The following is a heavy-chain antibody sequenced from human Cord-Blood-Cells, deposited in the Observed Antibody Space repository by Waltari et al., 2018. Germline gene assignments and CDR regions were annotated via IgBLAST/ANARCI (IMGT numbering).Heavy chain of an antibody. CDR3: ARVGFFGGYFDY. D-gene: IGHD2-15*01. V-gene: IGHV4-30-2*01. J-gene: IGHJ4*02. CDR1: GGSISSGGYS. CDR2: IYHSGST. Sequence: QLQLQESGSGLVKPSQTLSLTCAVSGGSISSGGYSWSWIRQPPGKGLEWIGYIYHSGSTYYNPSLKGRVTIAVDRSKNQFSLKLSSVTAADTAVYYCARVGFFGGYFDYWGQGTLVTVSS.